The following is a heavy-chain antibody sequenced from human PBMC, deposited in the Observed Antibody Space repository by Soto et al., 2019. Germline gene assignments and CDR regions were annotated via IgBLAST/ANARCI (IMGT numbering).Heavy chain of an antibody. CDR1: GFTFSSYA. D-gene: IGHD4-4*01. CDR3: ASPLLRDDYNWGYFDL. J-gene: IGHJ2*01. CDR2: ISYDGSNK. V-gene: IGHV3-30-3*01. Sequence: QVQLVESGGGVVQPGRSLRLSCAASGFTFSSYAMHWVRQAPGKGLEWVAVISYDGSNKYYADSVKGRFTISRDNSKNTLYLQMNSLRAEDTAVYYWASPLLRDDYNWGYFDLWGRGTLVTVSS.